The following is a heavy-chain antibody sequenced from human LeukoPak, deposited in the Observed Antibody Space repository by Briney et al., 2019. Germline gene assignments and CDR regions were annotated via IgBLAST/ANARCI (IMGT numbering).Heavy chain of an antibody. J-gene: IGHJ4*02. CDR1: GFTFSSYA. CDR2: ISGSGGST. Sequence: GGFLRLSCAASGFTFSSYAMSWVRQAPGKGLEWVSAISGSGGSTFYADSVKGRFTISRDNSKNTLYLQMNSLRAEDTAVYYCAKDDCSSTSCFHWYYWGQGTLVTVSS. D-gene: IGHD2-2*01. V-gene: IGHV3-23*01. CDR3: AKDDCSSTSCFHWYY.